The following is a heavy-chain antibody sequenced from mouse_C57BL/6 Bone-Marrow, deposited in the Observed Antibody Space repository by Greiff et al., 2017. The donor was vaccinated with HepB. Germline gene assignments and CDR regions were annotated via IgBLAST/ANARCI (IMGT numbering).Heavy chain of an antibody. CDR1: GYTFTSYW. Sequence: QVQLQQPGAELVMPGASVKLSCKASGYTFTSYWMHWVKQRPGQGLEWIGEIDPSDSYTNYNQKFKGKSTLTVDESSNTAYMPPSSRTSEVSAVYYCARRGWGLRRVYWYFDVWGTGTTVTVSS. D-gene: IGHD2-2*01. CDR3: ARRGWGLRRVYWYFDV. V-gene: IGHV1-69*01. J-gene: IGHJ1*03. CDR2: IDPSDSYT.